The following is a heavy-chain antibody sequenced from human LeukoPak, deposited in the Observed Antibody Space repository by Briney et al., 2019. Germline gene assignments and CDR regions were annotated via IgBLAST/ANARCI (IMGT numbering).Heavy chain of an antibody. Sequence: GGSLRLSCAASGFTFSNYWMHWVRQAPGKGLVWVSRINSDGSSTNYADSVKGRFAVSRDNAKNTLYLQMTSLRAEDTAVYYCAKGGSTVIDYWGQGTLVTVSS. V-gene: IGHV3-74*01. CDR1: GFTFSNYW. CDR2: INSDGSST. D-gene: IGHD2-2*01. J-gene: IGHJ4*02. CDR3: AKGGSTVIDY.